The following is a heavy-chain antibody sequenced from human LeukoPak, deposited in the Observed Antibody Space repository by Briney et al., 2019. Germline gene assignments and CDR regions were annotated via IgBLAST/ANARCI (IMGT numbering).Heavy chain of an antibody. CDR1: GGSIRNYY. Sequence: SETLSLTCTVSGGSIRNYYWSWIRSPAGKGLEWIGRIYTSGSTNYNPSLKSRVTMSVDTSKNQFSLKLSSVTAADTAVYYCARESYSSSYLFDYWGQGTLVTVSS. D-gene: IGHD6-6*01. J-gene: IGHJ4*02. CDR3: ARESYSSSYLFDY. V-gene: IGHV4-4*07. CDR2: IYTSGST.